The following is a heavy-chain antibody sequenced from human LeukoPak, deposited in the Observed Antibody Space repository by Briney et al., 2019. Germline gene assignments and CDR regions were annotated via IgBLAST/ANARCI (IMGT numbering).Heavy chain of an antibody. V-gene: IGHV4-59*12. CDR1: GGSISSYY. CDR2: IYYSGST. Sequence: SETLSLTCTVSGGSISSYYWSWIRQPPGKGLEWIGYIYYSGSTNYNPSLKSRVTISVDTSKNQFSLKLSSVTAADTAVYYCARPLISAAAGTKGMDVWGQGTTVTVSS. J-gene: IGHJ6*02. CDR3: ARPLISAAAGTKGMDV. D-gene: IGHD6-13*01.